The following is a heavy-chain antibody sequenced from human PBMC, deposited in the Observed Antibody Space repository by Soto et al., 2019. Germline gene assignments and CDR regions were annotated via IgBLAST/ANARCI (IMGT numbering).Heavy chain of an antibody. CDR3: VRLVGNSWLDY. J-gene: IGHJ4*02. Sequence: PPQTLSLTCAISVDSVSSSSVTWNWIRQSPSRGLEWLGRTYYRSKWYNDYAESVKSRMTINPDTSKNQLSLQLNSVTPEDTAIYYCVRLVGNSWLDYWGQGTQVTVPS. D-gene: IGHD6-13*01. CDR2: TYYRSKWYN. V-gene: IGHV6-1*01. CDR1: VDSVSSSSVT.